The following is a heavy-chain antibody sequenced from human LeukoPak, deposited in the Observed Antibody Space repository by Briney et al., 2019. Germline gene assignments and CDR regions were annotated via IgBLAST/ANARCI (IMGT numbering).Heavy chain of an antibody. D-gene: IGHD3-9*01. V-gene: IGHV1-3*01. Sequence: ASVKVSCKASGYTFTSYAMHWVRQAPGQRLEWMGWINAGNGNTKYSQKFQGRVTITRDTSASTAYMELSSLRSEDTAVYYRARVSTDILTGYLTFDYWGQGTLVTVSS. J-gene: IGHJ4*02. CDR3: ARVSTDILTGYLTFDY. CDR1: GYTFTSYA. CDR2: INAGNGNT.